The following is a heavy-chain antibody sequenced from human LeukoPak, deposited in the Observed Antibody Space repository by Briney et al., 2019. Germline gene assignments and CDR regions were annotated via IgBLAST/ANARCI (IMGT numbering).Heavy chain of an antibody. Sequence: GSLRLSCAASGFTLSTYAMSWIRQPPGKGLEWIGEINHSGSTNYNPSLKSRVTISVDTSKNQFSLKLSSVTAADTAVYYCARGRVRHAFDIWGQGTMVTVSS. CDR3: ARGRVRHAFDI. V-gene: IGHV4-34*01. J-gene: IGHJ3*02. CDR1: GFTLSTYA. CDR2: INHSGST.